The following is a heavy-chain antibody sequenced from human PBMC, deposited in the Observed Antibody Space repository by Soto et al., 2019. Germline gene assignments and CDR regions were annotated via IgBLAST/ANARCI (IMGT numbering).Heavy chain of an antibody. D-gene: IGHD5-12*01. V-gene: IGHV3-9*01. CDR2: ISWNSGSI. Sequence: EVQLVESGGGLVQPGRSLRLSCAASGFTFDDYAMNWVRQAPGKGLEWVSGISWNSGSIGYADSVKGRFTISRDNAKNSLYLQINSLRAEDTSLYYCAKEIHSGDDYNYMDVWGKGTTVTVAS. CDR3: AKEIHSGDDYNYMDV. CDR1: GFTFDDYA. J-gene: IGHJ6*03.